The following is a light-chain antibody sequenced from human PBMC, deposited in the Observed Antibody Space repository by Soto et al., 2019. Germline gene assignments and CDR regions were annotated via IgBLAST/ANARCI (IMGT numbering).Light chain of an antibody. Sequence: EVVLTQSPGTLSLSPGDRATLSCGASQSVTSKLAWYQQKPGQAPRLLISGASNRATGIPERFSGSGSGTDFTLTISRLEPDDFELYFCQQYGGSPITFGLGTRLEI. CDR3: QQYGGSPIT. CDR2: GAS. J-gene: IGKJ5*01. V-gene: IGKV3-20*01. CDR1: QSVTSK.